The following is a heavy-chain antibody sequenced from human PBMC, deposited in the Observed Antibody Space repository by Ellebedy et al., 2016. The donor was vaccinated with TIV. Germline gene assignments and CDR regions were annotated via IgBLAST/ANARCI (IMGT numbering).Heavy chain of an antibody. CDR3: ARSRHYCSGGTCYPNWFDP. Sequence: MPGGSLRLSCTVSGNSITSANFFWGWIRPPPGKGLEWTGSFYHAGPTHYNPSLKSRATISEDTSKNQFSLRLTSVTAADPAVYYCARSRHYCSGGTCYPNWFDPWGQGTLVTVSS. CDR1: GNSITSANFF. CDR2: FYHAGPT. J-gene: IGHJ5*02. D-gene: IGHD2-15*01. V-gene: IGHV4-39*01.